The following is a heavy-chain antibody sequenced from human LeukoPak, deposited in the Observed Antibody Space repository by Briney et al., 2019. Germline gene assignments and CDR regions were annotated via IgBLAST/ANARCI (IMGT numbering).Heavy chain of an antibody. Sequence: SQTLSLTCTVSGGSLSSGSYYWSWIRRPAGKGLEWIGRIYTSGSTNYNPSLKSRVTISVDTSKNQFSLKLSSVTAADTAVYYCARGLYYGSPGAWFDPWGQGTRVTVSS. J-gene: IGHJ5*02. CDR3: ARGLYYGSPGAWFDP. V-gene: IGHV4-61*02. CDR1: GGSLSSGSYY. D-gene: IGHD3-10*01. CDR2: IYTSGST.